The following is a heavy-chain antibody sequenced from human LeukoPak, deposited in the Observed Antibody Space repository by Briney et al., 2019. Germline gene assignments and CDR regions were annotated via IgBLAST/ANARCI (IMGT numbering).Heavy chain of an antibody. CDR2: ISSSSSYI. Sequence: GGSLRLSCAASGFTFSSYSMNWVRQAPGKGLEWVLSISSSSSYIYYADSVKGRFTISRDNAKNSLYLQMNSLRAEDTAVYYCARVGSSGWYYFDYWGQGTLVTVSS. V-gene: IGHV3-21*01. CDR1: GFTFSSYS. D-gene: IGHD6-19*01. J-gene: IGHJ4*02. CDR3: ARVGSSGWYYFDY.